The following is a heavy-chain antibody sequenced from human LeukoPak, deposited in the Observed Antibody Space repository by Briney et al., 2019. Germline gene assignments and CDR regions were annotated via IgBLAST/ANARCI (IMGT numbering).Heavy chain of an antibody. CDR1: AGAITRTSYF. V-gene: IGHV4-39*01. D-gene: IGHD6-13*01. CDR3: ASLGPYSSTWYGDW. J-gene: IGHJ4*01. Sequence: SETLSLTCTVSAGAITRTSYFWGWIRQSPGKGLEWIGSIYYSGTTYYNPSLKSRVTISVDTSKNQFSLHLNSVTAADTAVYYCASLGPYSSTWYGDWWGHGSQLAVSS. CDR2: IYYSGTT.